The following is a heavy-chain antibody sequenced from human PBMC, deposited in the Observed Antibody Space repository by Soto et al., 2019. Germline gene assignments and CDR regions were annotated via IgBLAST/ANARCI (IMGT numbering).Heavy chain of an antibody. V-gene: IGHV3-11*06. CDR1: GFTFSDYY. J-gene: IGHJ6*02. D-gene: IGHD1-1*01. Sequence: QVQLVESGGGLVKPGGSLRLSCAASGFTFSDYYMSWIRQAPGKGLEWVSYISSSSSYTNYADSVKGRFTISRDNAKNSRYLQMNSRRAEDTAVYYGAREPTTGRRGVHYYYGMDVWGQGTTVTVSS. CDR3: AREPTTGRRGVHYYYGMDV. CDR2: ISSSSSYT.